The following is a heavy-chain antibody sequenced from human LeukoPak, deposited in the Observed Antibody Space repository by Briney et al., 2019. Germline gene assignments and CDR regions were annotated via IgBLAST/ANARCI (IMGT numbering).Heavy chain of an antibody. D-gene: IGHD1-1*01. CDR1: GYSFTNLD. Sequence: ASVRVSCKTSGYSFTNLDINWLRQAPGQGLEWMGWMSPNSGDTGYAQKFQGRVSMTRDIFKSTAYMELSSLRSEDTAIYYCASNPPNTGDFYYWGLGTLVTVSS. J-gene: IGHJ4*02. CDR3: ASNPPNTGDFYY. V-gene: IGHV1-8*01. CDR2: MSPNSGDT.